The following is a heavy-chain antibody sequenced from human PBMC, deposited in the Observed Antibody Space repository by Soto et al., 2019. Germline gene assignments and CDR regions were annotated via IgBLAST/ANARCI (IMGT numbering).Heavy chain of an antibody. D-gene: IGHD3-22*01. CDR2: MSFDGHNK. CDR3: ARDAQEDYYDSTGYFVIYS. V-gene: IGHV3-30-3*01. J-gene: IGHJ4*02. CDR1: GFTFSNYA. Sequence: GGSLRLSCASSGFTFSNYAMHLVRQAPGKGLEWVAVMSFDGHNKYYGDSVKGRFTISRDNSKNTLYLQMNSLRREDTAVYYCARDAQEDYYDSTGYFVIYSWGQGTLVTVSS.